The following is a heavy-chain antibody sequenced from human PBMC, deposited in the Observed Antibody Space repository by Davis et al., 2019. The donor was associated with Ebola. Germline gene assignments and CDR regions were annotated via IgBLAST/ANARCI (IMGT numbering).Heavy chain of an antibody. V-gene: IGHV3-66*01. D-gene: IGHD3-16*01. J-gene: IGHJ4*02. CDR2: IHSDGST. CDR1: GFTVSSTY. CDR3: AREPSLGVFDY. Sequence: GESLKISCAASGFTVSSTYMSWVRQAPGKGLEWISVIHSDGSTFYADPVRGRFTISRDNSRNTLYLQMNGLRVEDTSVYYCAREPSLGVFDYWGQGTLVTVSS.